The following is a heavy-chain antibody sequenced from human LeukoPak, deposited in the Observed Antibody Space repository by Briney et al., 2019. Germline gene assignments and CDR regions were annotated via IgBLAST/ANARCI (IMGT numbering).Heavy chain of an antibody. CDR3: ARDPGDYNHDWYFDL. J-gene: IGHJ2*01. D-gene: IGHD4-17*01. CDR2: VYYTGST. V-gene: IGHV4-4*08. Sequence: PSETLSLTCSVSGGSVSNYYWSWIRQPPGKGLEWIGYVYYTGSTNYNPSLKSRVTMFEDKSKNQFSLRLYSVTVADTAVYYCARDPGDYNHDWYFDLWGRGTLVTVSS. CDR1: GGSVSNYY.